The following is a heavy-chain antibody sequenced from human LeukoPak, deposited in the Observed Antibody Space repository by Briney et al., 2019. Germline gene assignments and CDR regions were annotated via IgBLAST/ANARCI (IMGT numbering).Heavy chain of an antibody. CDR2: ISGNGGST. D-gene: IGHD2-15*01. J-gene: IGHJ4*02. CDR1: GFTFSSYA. V-gene: IGHV3-23*01. Sequence: PGGSLRLSCAASGFTFSSYAMSWVRQAPGKGLEWVSAISGNGGSTFYVDSVKGRFTISRDNSKKTLYLQMNSLRAEDTAVYYCAKDVVATTSGFDYWGQGTLVTVSS. CDR3: AKDVVATTSGFDY.